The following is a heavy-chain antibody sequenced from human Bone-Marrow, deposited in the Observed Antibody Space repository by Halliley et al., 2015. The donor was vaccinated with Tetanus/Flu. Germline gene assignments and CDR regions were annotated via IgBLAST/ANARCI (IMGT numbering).Heavy chain of an antibody. CDR2: VDPDDSDT. Sequence: GNVDPDDSDTRYSPSFQGRVAISADKFTSTAYLQWSSLKSSDTAIYYCARKGGQGYQYHGMDVWGQGTTVTVSS. D-gene: IGHD3-16*01. V-gene: IGHV5-51*01. J-gene: IGHJ6*02. CDR3: ARKGGQGYQYHGMDV.